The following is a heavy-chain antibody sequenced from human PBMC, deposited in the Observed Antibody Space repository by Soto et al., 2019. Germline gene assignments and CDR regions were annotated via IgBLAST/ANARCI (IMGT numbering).Heavy chain of an antibody. CDR2: IYYSGST. D-gene: IGHD4-17*01. V-gene: IGHV4-39*01. CDR3: ASLGRRSTVTTNAFDI. J-gene: IGHJ3*02. CDR1: GGSISSSSYY. Sequence: SETLSLTCTVSGGSISSSSYYWGWIRQPPGQALEWLGSIYYSGSTYYNPSLKSRVTISVDTSKNQFSLNLSSVTAADTAVYNCASLGRRSTVTTNAFDIWGQGTMVTVSS.